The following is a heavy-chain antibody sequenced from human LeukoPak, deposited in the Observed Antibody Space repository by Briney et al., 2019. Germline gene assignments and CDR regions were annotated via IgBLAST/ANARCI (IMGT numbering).Heavy chain of an antibody. J-gene: IGHJ4*02. V-gene: IGHV3-7*01. CDR3: AKGPLRGTAAAIDY. CDR1: GFMFSSNW. Sequence: PGGSLRLSCAASGFMFSSNWMSWVRLAPGKGLEWVANIKEDGTETYYVDSVKGRFTISRDISTDTLWLQMDSLRTEDTAVYYCAKGPLRGTAAAIDYWDQGTLVTVSS. CDR2: IKEDGTET. D-gene: IGHD2-2*01.